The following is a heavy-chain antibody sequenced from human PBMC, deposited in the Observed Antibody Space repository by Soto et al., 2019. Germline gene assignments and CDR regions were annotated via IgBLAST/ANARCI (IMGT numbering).Heavy chain of an antibody. CDR1: GYTFTSYD. V-gene: IGHV1-46*01. J-gene: IGHJ6*02. Sequence: ASVKVSCKASGYTFTSYDMRWVRQAPGQGLEWMGIINPSGGSTSYAQKFQGRVTMTRDTSTSTVYMELSSLRSEDTAVYYCARGLDTAMVTFGMDVWGQGTTVTVSS. D-gene: IGHD5-18*01. CDR3: ARGLDTAMVTFGMDV. CDR2: INPSGGST.